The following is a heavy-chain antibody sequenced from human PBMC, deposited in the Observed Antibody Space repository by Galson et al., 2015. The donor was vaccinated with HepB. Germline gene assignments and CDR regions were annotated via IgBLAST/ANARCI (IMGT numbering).Heavy chain of an antibody. J-gene: IGHJ3*01. CDR1: GYKTSSYTFTTHA. Sequence: SVXVSCKASGYKTSSYTFTTHAMCWMRQAPGQGLEWMGWINTYNGNTDYAQKFQGRVTMTADTSTNTAYMELRSLRSDDTAVYYCARAFRPNFWSGADAFDVWGQGTMVTVSS. CDR3: ARAFRPNFWSGADAFDV. CDR2: INTYNGNT. D-gene: IGHD3-3*01. V-gene: IGHV1-18*01.